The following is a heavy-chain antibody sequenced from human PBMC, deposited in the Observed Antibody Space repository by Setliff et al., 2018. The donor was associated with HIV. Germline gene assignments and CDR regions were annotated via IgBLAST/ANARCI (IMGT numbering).Heavy chain of an antibody. V-gene: IGHV4-34*01. CDR2: INHSGST. D-gene: IGHD3-16*01. CDR1: GGSFSGYY. Sequence: PSETLSLTCAVYGGSFSGYYCSWIRQPPGKGLEWIGEINHSGSTNYNPSLKSRVTISVDTSKNQFSLKLSSVTAADTAVYYCARGVGPYRPEDYWGQGTLVT. J-gene: IGHJ4*02. CDR3: ARGVGPYRPEDY.